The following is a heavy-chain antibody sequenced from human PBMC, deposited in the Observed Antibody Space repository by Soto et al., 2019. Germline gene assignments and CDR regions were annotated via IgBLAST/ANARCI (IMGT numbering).Heavy chain of an antibody. CDR3: AKNYYFDT. CDR2: IGTGGDT. V-gene: IGHV3-23*01. J-gene: IGHJ4*02. Sequence: GGSLRLSCAASGFTFSNYAMNWGRQAPGKGLEWVSSIGTGGDTNYADSVKGRFTISRDNSRNTLYLQMNSLRAEDTALYYCAKNYYFDTRGEGLLVTVPQ. CDR1: GFTFSNYA.